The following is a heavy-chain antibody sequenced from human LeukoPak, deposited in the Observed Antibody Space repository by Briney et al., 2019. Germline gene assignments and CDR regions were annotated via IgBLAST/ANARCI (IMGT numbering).Heavy chain of an antibody. CDR3: ARDRGGYSYGISFDY. Sequence: ASVKVSCKASGGTFSSYAISWVRQAPGQGLEWMGRIIPIFGIANYAQKFQGRVTITADKSTSTAYMELSSLRSEDTAVYYCARDRGGYSYGISFDYWGQGPWSPSPQ. V-gene: IGHV1-69*04. D-gene: IGHD5-18*01. CDR2: IIPIFGIA. CDR1: GGTFSSYA. J-gene: IGHJ4*02.